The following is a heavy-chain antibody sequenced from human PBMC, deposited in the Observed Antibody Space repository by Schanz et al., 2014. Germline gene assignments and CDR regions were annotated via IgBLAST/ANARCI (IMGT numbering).Heavy chain of an antibody. D-gene: IGHD3-10*01. J-gene: IGHJ6*02. Sequence: QEQLVQSGAEVRKPGASVKVSCKASGYTFSDSYVHWVRQAPGQGLEWMGWISDYNGKTNYAQKFQDRVIMSTDRSSSTAYLELRSLTSDDSAIYYCARHRFGVFYYGLDVWGQGTTILVSS. CDR2: ISDYNGKT. CDR1: GYTFSDSY. V-gene: IGHV1-18*04. CDR3: ARHRFGVFYYGLDV.